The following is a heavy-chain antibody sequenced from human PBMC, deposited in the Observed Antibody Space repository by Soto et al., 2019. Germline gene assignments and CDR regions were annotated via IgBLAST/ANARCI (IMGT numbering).Heavy chain of an antibody. CDR1: GFTFSSYA. D-gene: IGHD2-2*01. CDR2: ISGSGGST. J-gene: IGHJ5*02. V-gene: IGHV3-23*01. Sequence: GGSLRLSCAASGFTFSSYAMSWVRQAPGKGLEWVSAISGSGGSTYYADSVKGRFTISRDNSKNTLYLQMNSLRAEDTAVYYCAKDGGVVVVPPIFDPWGQGTLVTVSS. CDR3: AKDGGVVVVPPIFDP.